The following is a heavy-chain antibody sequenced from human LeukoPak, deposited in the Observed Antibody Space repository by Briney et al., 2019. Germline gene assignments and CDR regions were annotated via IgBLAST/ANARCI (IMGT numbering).Heavy chain of an antibody. V-gene: IGHV3-43*02. CDR2: ISGDGGST. D-gene: IGHD1-26*01. CDR3: AKDKYSLYYFDY. CDR1: GFTFDDYA. Sequence: PGGSLRLSCAASGFTFDDYAMHWVRQAPGKGLEWVSLISGDGGSTYYADSVEGRFTISRDNSKNSLYLQMNSLRTEDTALYYCAKDKYSLYYFDYWGQGTLVTVSS. J-gene: IGHJ4*02.